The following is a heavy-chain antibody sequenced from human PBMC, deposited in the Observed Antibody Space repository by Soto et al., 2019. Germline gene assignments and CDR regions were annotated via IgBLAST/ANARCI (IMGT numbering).Heavy chain of an antibody. J-gene: IGHJ4*02. V-gene: IGHV3-11*01. D-gene: IGHD2-15*01. CDR2: ISSSGSTI. CDR1: GFTFSDYY. Sequence: GGSLRLSCAASGFTFSDYYMSWIRQDPGKGLEWVSYISSSGSTIYYADSVKGRFTISRDNAKNSLYLQMNSLRAEDTAVYYCARDSCSGGSCYLGYWGQGTLVTVSS. CDR3: ARDSCSGGSCYLGY.